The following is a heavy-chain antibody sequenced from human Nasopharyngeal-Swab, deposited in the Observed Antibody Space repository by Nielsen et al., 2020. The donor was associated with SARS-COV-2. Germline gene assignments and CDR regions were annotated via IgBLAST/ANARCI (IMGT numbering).Heavy chain of an antibody. D-gene: IGHD2-15*01. J-gene: IGHJ4*02. V-gene: IGHV3-7*01. CDR2: TKQDGGEK. Sequence: GESLKISCAASGFTFSSYWMSWVRQAPGKGLEWVSNTKQDGGEKNYVDSVKGRFTISRDNAKNSLYLQMNSLRAEDTAVYYCARGSSADSGWGYYWGQGTLVTVSS. CDR3: ARGSSADSGWGYY. CDR1: GFTFSSYW.